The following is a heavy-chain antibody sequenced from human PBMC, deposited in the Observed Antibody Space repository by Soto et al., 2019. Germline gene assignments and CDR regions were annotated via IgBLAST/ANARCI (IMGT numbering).Heavy chain of an antibody. V-gene: IGHV3-48*02. Sequence: EVHLVESGGGLVQPGGSLRLSCAASGFTFSSYSLNWVRQAPGKGLEWVSYITSSGTTVYYADSVRGRFTISRDNAKNSLYRQMNSLRDDDTAVYYCARGSSTWAYYFDFWGQGTLVTVSS. D-gene: IGHD6-13*01. CDR3: ARGSSTWAYYFDF. J-gene: IGHJ4*02. CDR1: GFTFSSYS. CDR2: ITSSGTTV.